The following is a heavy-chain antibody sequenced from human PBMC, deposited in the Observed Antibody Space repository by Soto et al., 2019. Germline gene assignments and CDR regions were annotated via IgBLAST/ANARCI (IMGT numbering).Heavy chain of an antibody. CDR1: GGSISSSSYY. V-gene: IGHV4-39*01. CDR3: ARLLKYYYGMVV. Sequence: SETLSLTCTVPGGSISSSSYYWGWIRQPPGKGLEWIGSIYYSGSTYYNPSLKSRVTISVDTSKNQFSLKLSSVTAADTAVYYCARLLKYYYGMVVWGQGTTVTVS. CDR2: IYYSGST. J-gene: IGHJ6*02.